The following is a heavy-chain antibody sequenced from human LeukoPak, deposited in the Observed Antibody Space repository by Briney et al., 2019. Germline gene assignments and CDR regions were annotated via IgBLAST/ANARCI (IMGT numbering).Heavy chain of an antibody. CDR2: ISSSSSYI. CDR3: ARHDDYGDYNSLLDAFDI. CDR1: GFTFSCYS. D-gene: IGHD4-17*01. Sequence: PGGSLRLSCAASGFTFSCYSMNWVRQAPGKGLEWVSSISSSSSYIYYADSVKGRFTISRDNAKNSLYLQMNSLRAEDTAVYYCARHDDYGDYNSLLDAFDIWGQGTMVTVSS. J-gene: IGHJ3*02. V-gene: IGHV3-21*01.